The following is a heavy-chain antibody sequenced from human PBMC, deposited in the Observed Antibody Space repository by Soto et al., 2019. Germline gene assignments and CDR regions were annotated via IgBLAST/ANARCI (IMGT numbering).Heavy chain of an antibody. D-gene: IGHD1-7*01. CDR2: ISSSSSTI. V-gene: IGHV3-48*02. Sequence: EVQLVESGGGLVQPGGSLRLSCAASGFTFSSYSMNWVRQAPGQGLEWVSYISSSSSTIYYADSVKGRFTISRDNAKNSLYLQMNSLRDEDTAVYYCASSRLELRGRDYWGQGTLVTVSS. J-gene: IGHJ4*02. CDR3: ASSRLELRGRDY. CDR1: GFTFSSYS.